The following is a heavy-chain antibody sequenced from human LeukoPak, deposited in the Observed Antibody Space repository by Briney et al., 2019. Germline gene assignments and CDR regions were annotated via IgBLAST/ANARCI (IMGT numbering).Heavy chain of an antibody. CDR2: IYYSGST. CDR1: GGSISDAAYY. V-gene: IGHV4-31*03. CDR3: ARDSSSPPYFDY. Sequence: SETLSLTCTVSGGSISDAAYYWSWIRQHPGEGLKWIGYIYYSGSTSYNPSLKSRVTISVDTSKNQFSLKLTSVTAADTAVYYCARDSSSPPYFDYWGQGTLVTVSS. D-gene: IGHD6-6*01. J-gene: IGHJ4*02.